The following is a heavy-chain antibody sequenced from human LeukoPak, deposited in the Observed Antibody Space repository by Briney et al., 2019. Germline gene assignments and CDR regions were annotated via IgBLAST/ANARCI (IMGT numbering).Heavy chain of an antibody. CDR1: GFPFSDYW. D-gene: IGHD3-22*01. Sequence: GGALVLSCTASGFPFSDYWMSWVRQAPGKGLGWGANIKHGGNEKYYVDSVKGRLPISRDNAENPLYLQMVSLRAEDTAVSYCARNRNYYDKRDYRTDPFDVWGPGTMVTVSS. CDR3: ARNRNYYDKRDYRTDPFDV. J-gene: IGHJ3*01. V-gene: IGHV3-7*03. CDR2: IKHGGNEK.